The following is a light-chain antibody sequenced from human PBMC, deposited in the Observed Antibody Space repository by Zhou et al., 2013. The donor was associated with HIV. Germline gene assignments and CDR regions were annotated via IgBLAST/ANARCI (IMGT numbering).Light chain of an antibody. V-gene: IGLV2-14*01. Sequence: QSALTQPPSASGSPGQSITISCTGTSSDVGGYNYVSWYQQHPGKGPKLMIYDVSKRPSGASNRFSGSKSGNTASLTISGLQAEDEADYYCSSYTSSSTFALFGGGTKLTVL. CDR2: DVS. CDR3: SSYTSSSTFAL. CDR1: SSDVGGYNY. J-gene: IGLJ3*02.